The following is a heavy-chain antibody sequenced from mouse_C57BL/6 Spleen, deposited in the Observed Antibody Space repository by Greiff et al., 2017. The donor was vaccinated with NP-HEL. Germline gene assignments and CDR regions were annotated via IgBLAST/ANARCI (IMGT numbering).Heavy chain of an antibody. D-gene: IGHD2-3*01. CDR1: GYTFTDYY. CDR3: ARSRDGYYEDYFDY. J-gene: IGHJ2*01. V-gene: IGHV1-26*01. Sequence: VQLQQSGPELVKPGASVKISCKASGYTFTDYYMNWVKQSHGKSLEWIGDINPNNGGTSYNQKFKGKATLTVDKSSSTAYMELRSLTSEDSAVYYCARSRDGYYEDYFDYWGQGTTLTVSS. CDR2: INPNNGGT.